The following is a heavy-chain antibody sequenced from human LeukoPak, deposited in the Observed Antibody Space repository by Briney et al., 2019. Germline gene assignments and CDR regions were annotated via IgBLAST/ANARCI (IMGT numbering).Heavy chain of an antibody. CDR1: GGSFSGYY. Sequence: SETLSLTCAVHGGSFSGYYWSWIRQPPGKGLEWIGEINHSGSTNYNPSLKSRVTISVDTSKNQFSLKLSSVTAADTAVYYCARARRLWFGELLSWGQGTLVTVSS. V-gene: IGHV4-34*01. CDR3: ARARRLWFGELLS. D-gene: IGHD3-10*01. J-gene: IGHJ5*02. CDR2: INHSGST.